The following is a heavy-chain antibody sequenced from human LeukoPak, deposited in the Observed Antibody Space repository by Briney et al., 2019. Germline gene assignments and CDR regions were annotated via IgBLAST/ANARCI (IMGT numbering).Heavy chain of an antibody. J-gene: IGHJ4*02. CDR2: INPYNGNT. D-gene: IGHD4-17*01. CDR3: AREIYGRFDF. Sequence: ASVKISCKASGYTFTTYGISWVRQAPGQGLDWMGWINPYNGNTNYAQKPQGRVTLTTDTSTSTGYMELRSLRSDDTAVYYCAREIYGRFDFWGQGTLVTVSS. CDR1: GYTFTTYG. V-gene: IGHV1-18*01.